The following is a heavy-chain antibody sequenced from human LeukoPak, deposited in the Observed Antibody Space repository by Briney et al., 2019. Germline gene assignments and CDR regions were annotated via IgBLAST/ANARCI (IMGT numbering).Heavy chain of an antibody. D-gene: IGHD3-10*01. CDR3: ARGYYGSGSYLFDY. V-gene: IGHV1-2*02. CDR1: GYTFTGYY. Sequence: ASVKVSCKASGYTFTGYYMHWVRQAPGQGLEWMGWINPNSGGTNYAQKFQGRVTMTRDTSISTAYMELSRLRSDDTAVYYCARGYYGSGSYLFDYWGQGTLATVSS. CDR2: INPNSGGT. J-gene: IGHJ4*02.